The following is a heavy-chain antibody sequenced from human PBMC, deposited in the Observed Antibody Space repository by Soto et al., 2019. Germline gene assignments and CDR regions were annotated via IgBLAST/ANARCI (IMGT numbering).Heavy chain of an antibody. V-gene: IGHV4-34*01. D-gene: IGHD3-10*01. CDR1: GGSFSGYY. Sequence: SETLSLTCAVYGGSFSGYYWSWIRQPPGKGLEWIGEINHSGSTNYNPSLKSRVTISVDTSKNQVSLKLSSVTAADTAVYYCARVSGIYYYGMDVWGQGPTVTVSS. CDR2: INHSGST. J-gene: IGHJ6*02. CDR3: ARVSGIYYYGMDV.